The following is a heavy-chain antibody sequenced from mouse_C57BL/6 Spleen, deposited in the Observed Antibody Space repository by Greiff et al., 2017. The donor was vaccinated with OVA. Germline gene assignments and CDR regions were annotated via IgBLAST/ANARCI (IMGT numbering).Heavy chain of an antibody. CDR3: ARNHDYERYYAMDY. D-gene: IGHD2-4*01. CDR2: ILPGSGST. J-gene: IGHJ4*01. V-gene: IGHV1-9*01. Sequence: KPGHGLEWIGEILPGSGSTNYNEKFKGKATFTADTSSNTAYMQLSSLTTEDSAIYYCARNHDYERYYAMDYWGQGTSVTVSS.